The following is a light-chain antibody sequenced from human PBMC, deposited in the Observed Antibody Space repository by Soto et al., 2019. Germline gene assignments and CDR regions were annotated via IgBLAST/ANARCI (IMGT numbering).Light chain of an antibody. CDR1: TNDIGVYDF. CDR3: KSYAGSNTDV. V-gene: IGLV2-8*01. Sequence: QSVLTQPPSASGSPGQSVTISCTGTTNDIGVYDFVSWYQHHPGKDPRLIIYEVVQRPSGVPDRFSGSKSGNTASLTVSGLQAADEADYFCKSYAGSNTDVFGSGTKVTVL. CDR2: EVV. J-gene: IGLJ1*01.